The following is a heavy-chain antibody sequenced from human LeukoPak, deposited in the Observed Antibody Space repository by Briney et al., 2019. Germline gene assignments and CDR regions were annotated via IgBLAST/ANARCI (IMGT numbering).Heavy chain of an antibody. Sequence: GGSPRLSCAASGFTFSSYGMHWVRQAPGKGLEWVAVIWYDGSNKYYADSVKGRFTISRDNSKNTLYLQMNSLRAEDTAVYYCARDYYGSDFNENWFDPWGQGTPVTVSS. V-gene: IGHV3-33*01. CDR1: GFTFSSYG. J-gene: IGHJ5*02. D-gene: IGHD3-10*01. CDR3: ARDYYGSDFNENWFDP. CDR2: IWYDGSNK.